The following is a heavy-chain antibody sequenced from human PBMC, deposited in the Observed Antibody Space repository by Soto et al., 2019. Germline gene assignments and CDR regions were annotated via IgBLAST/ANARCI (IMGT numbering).Heavy chain of an antibody. D-gene: IGHD5-18*01. CDR2: IYYSGST. V-gene: IGHV4-61*01. J-gene: IGHJ4*02. Sequence: SATLSITCTVSGGSVSSGSYYWSWIRQPPGKGLEWIGYIYYSGSTNYNPSLKSRVTISVDTSKNQFSLKLSSVTAADTAVYYCARGYSYGFDYWGQGTLVTVSS. CDR3: ARGYSYGFDY. CDR1: GGSVSSGSYY.